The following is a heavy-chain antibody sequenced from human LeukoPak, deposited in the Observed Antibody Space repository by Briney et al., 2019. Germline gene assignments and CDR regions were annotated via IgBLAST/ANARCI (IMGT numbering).Heavy chain of an antibody. CDR1: GFTFSSYS. CDR3: ARDRRWYRHTPDAFDI. Sequence: GGSLRLSCAASGFTFSSYSMNWVRQAPGKGLEWVPSISSSSSYIYYADSVKGRFTISRDNAKNSLYLQMNSLRAEDTAVYYCARDRRWYRHTPDAFDIWGQGTMVTVSS. CDR2: ISSSSSYI. V-gene: IGHV3-21*01. D-gene: IGHD4-23*01. J-gene: IGHJ3*02.